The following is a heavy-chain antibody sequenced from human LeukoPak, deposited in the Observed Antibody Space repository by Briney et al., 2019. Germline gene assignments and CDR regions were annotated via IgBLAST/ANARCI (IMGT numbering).Heavy chain of an antibody. CDR1: GFTFSSYA. D-gene: IGHD2-2*01. J-gene: IGHJ4*02. CDR2: IPYDGSNK. V-gene: IGHV3-30-3*01. CDR3: ARDGRYCSSTSCYPLFDY. Sequence: GRSLRLSCAASGFTFSSYAMHWVRQAPGKGLEWVAVIPYDGSNKYYADSVKGRFTISRDNSKNTLYLQMNSLRAEDTAVYYCARDGRYCSSTSCYPLFDYWGQGTLVTVSS.